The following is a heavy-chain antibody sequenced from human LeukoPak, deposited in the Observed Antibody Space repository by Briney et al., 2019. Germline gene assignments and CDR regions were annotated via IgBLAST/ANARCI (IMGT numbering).Heavy chain of an antibody. J-gene: IGHJ2*01. CDR2: IYYNGNT. V-gene: IGHV4-59*01. Sequence: PSETLSLTCSVSDGSINSYYWNWIRRPPGKGLEWIGYIYYNGNTNYSPSLKSRVTMSVDTSKNLFSLKVSSVTAADTAVYYCARGGLGYVWYFDLWGRGTLVTVSS. CDR3: ARGGLGYVWYFDL. D-gene: IGHD3-16*01. CDR1: DGSINSYY.